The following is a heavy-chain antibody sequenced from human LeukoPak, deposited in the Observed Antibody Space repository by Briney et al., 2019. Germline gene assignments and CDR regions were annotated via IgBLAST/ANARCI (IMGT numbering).Heavy chain of an antibody. D-gene: IGHD6-13*01. J-gene: IGHJ6*02. CDR3: ARSSSSYREGMDV. CDR1: GFTFSSYG. Sequence: PGGSLRLSCEASGFTFSSYGMHWVRQAPGKGLEWVAVIWYDGSNKYYADSVKGRFTISRDNSKNTLYLQMNSLRAEDTAVYYCARSSSSYREGMDVWGQGTTVTVSS. CDR2: IWYDGSNK. V-gene: IGHV3-33*01.